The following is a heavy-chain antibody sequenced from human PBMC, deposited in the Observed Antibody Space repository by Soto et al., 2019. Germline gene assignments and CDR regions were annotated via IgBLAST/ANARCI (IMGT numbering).Heavy chain of an antibody. J-gene: IGHJ3*01. V-gene: IGHV3-23*01. D-gene: IGHD3-22*01. CDR2: VSGSGEST. Sequence: VGSLRLSCVGSGFSISRYALSWVRRAPGKGLDWVSVVSGSGESTYYADSVKGRISVSRDNSKNTMYLQMTSLRVEDTALYYCAKHVTPTMITVRHRDAFDVWGRGTMVTVSS. CDR1: GFSISRYA. CDR3: AKHVTPTMITVRHRDAFDV.